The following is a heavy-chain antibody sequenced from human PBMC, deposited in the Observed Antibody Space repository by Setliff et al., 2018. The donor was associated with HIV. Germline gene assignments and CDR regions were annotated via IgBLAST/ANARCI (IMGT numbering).Heavy chain of an antibody. D-gene: IGHD1-26*01. CDR1: GYIFSTSG. V-gene: IGHV1-18*01. Sequence: ASVKVSCKASGYIFSTSGISWVRQAPGQGLEWMGWINIKNGNTNYEQKLQGRVTMTTDTSTSTAYMELRSLRSDDTAVYYCARDAPGNTEAAPDYWGQGTLVTVPS. CDR2: INIKNGNT. CDR3: ARDAPGNTEAAPDY. J-gene: IGHJ4*02.